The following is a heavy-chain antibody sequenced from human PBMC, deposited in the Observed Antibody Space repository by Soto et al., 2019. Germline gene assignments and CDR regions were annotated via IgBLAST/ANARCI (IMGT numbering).Heavy chain of an antibody. D-gene: IGHD6-19*01. CDR2: TYYSGST. CDR3: ARSRYTSGWWTPPFDY. J-gene: IGHJ4*02. V-gene: IGHV4-59*01. CDR1: GGSISSYY. Sequence: SETLSLTCAVSGGSISSYYWSWIRQPPGKGLEWIGYTYYSGSTNYNPSLKSRVTISVDTSKNQFSLKLTSVTAADTAVYYCARSRYTSGWWTPPFDYWGQGTLATVSS.